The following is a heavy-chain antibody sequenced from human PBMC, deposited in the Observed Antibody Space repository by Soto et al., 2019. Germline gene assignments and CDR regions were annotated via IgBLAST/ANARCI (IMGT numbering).Heavy chain of an antibody. CDR3: ASHNPGGGESDYYYYYSMDV. D-gene: IGHD3-10*01. Sequence: PSVKVSCKASGGTFSSYTISWVRQAPGQGLEWLGRIIPILGIANYAQKFQGRVTITADKSTSTAYMELSSLRSEDTAVYYCASHNPGGGESDYYYYYSMDVWGKRTTVTVSS. J-gene: IGHJ6*03. CDR1: GGTFSSYT. CDR2: IIPILGIA. V-gene: IGHV1-69*02.